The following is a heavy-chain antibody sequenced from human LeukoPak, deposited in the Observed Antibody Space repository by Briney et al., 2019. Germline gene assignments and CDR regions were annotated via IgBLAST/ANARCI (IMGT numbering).Heavy chain of an antibody. D-gene: IGHD3-3*02. CDR3: ARHLWQSASDPCFDY. V-gene: IGHV4-4*07. CDR2: IYTSGSA. CDR1: GGSISSYY. Sequence: PSETLSLTCTVSGGSISSYYWRWIRQPAGKGLEWIGRIYTSGSANYNPSLKSRVTMSVDTSKNQFSLKLRSVTAADTAVYYCARHLWQSASDPCFDYWGQGTLVTVSP. J-gene: IGHJ4*02.